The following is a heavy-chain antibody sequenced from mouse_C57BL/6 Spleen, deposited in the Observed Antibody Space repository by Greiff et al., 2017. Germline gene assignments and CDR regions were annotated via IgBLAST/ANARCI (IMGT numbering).Heavy chain of an antibody. CDR3: DGNSFAD. CDR2: IYPRDGST. Sequence: VQLQESGPELVKPGASVKLSCKASGYTFTSYDINWVKQRPGQGLEWIGWIYPRDGSTKYNEKFKGKATLTVDTSSSTAYMELHSLTSEDSAVYFCDGNSFADWGQGTLVTVSA. V-gene: IGHV1-85*01. J-gene: IGHJ3*01. D-gene: IGHD2-1*01. CDR1: GYTFTSYD.